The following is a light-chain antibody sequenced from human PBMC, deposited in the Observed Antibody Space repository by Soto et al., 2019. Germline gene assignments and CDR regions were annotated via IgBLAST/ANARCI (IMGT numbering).Light chain of an antibody. V-gene: IGKV1-9*01. Sequence: DIPLARSLSFPSASVGDSVTITCRASQGISSFLAWYQHKPGKAPNLLMYAASTLQSGVPSRFSGGESGTEYTLTISSMQTEDSATYYCQQLYIFPLTFGQGTRVE. CDR2: AAS. CDR1: QGISSF. CDR3: QQLYIFPLT. J-gene: IGKJ5*01.